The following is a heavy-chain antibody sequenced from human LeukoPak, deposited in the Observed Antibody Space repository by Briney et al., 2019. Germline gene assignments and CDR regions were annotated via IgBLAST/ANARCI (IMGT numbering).Heavy chain of an antibody. V-gene: IGHV4-28*05. D-gene: IGHD1-14*01. CDR2: IHPDGRI. Sequence: PSETLSLTCAVSGYSISSRNWWGWIRQPPGKGLERIGHIHPDGRIHYNPSLRSRVSMSLDTSKNQFSLKLTSVTAVDTAVYYCARNPEIAAFEDWGQGTLVTVSS. J-gene: IGHJ4*02. CDR3: ARNPEIAAFED. CDR1: GYSISSRNW.